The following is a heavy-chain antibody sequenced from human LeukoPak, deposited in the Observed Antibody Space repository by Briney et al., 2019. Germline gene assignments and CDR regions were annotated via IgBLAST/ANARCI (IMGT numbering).Heavy chain of an antibody. J-gene: IGHJ3*02. D-gene: IGHD4-23*01. V-gene: IGHV1-69*04. CDR3: ARGIDTVVTSSYDAFDI. Sequence: ASVKVSCKASGYTFTSYAISWVRQAPGQGLEWMGRIIPILGIANYAQKFQGRVTITADKSTSTAYMELSSLRSEDTAVYYCARGIDTVVTSSYDAFDIWGQGTMVAVSS. CDR2: IIPILGIA. CDR1: GYTFTSYA.